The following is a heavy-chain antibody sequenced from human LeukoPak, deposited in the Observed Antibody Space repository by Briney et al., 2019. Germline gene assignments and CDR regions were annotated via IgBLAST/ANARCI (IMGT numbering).Heavy chain of an antibody. V-gene: IGHV3-30-3*01. Sequence: GRSLRLSCAASGFTFSSYAMHWVRQAPGKGLEWVAVISYDGSNKYYADSVKGRFTISRDNAKNSLYLQMNSLRAEDTAVYYCARDRGGATSDYWGQGTLVTVSS. CDR1: GFTFSSYA. J-gene: IGHJ4*02. D-gene: IGHD1-26*01. CDR2: ISYDGSNK. CDR3: ARDRGGATSDY.